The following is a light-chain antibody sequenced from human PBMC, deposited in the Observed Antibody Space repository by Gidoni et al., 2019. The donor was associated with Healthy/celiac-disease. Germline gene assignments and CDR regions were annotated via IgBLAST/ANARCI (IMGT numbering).Light chain of an antibody. Sequence: QSVLTTPPSASGTPGQGVTSSCSGSSSNICSNYVYWYQQLPGTAPKRLIYSNNQRPSGVPDRFSGSKSGTSASLAISGLRSEDEADYYCAAWDDSLSGWVFGGGTKLTVL. CDR2: SNN. CDR1: SSNICSNY. CDR3: AAWDDSLSGWV. V-gene: IGLV1-47*02. J-gene: IGLJ3*02.